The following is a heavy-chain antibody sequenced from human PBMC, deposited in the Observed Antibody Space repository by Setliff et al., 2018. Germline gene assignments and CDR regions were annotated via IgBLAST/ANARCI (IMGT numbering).Heavy chain of an antibody. Sequence: ASVKVSCKASGYSFSTYAMSWIRQAPGQGLEWMGWISAYNGYTIYAQKLQGRVTMTTDTSTSTAYMELRSLRSDDTALYYCARDRRVVVVPAAFTHMDVWGKGTTVTVSS. CDR2: ISAYNGYT. CDR3: ARDRRVVVVPAAFTHMDV. CDR1: GYSFSTYA. D-gene: IGHD2-2*01. V-gene: IGHV1-18*01. J-gene: IGHJ6*03.